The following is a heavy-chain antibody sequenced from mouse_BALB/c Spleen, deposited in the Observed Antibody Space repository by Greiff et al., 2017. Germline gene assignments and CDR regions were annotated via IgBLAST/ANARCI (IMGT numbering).Heavy chain of an antibody. V-gene: IGHV5-12-1*01. D-gene: IGHD1-1*01. CDR3: ARHYYGSNFDY. J-gene: IGHJ2*01. CDR2: ISSGGGST. CDR1: GFAFSSYD. Sequence: EVKLMESGGGLVKPGGSLKLSCAASGFAFSSYDMSWVRQTPEKRLEWVAYISSGGGSTYYPDTVKGRFTISRDNAKNTLYLQMSSLKSEDTAMYYCARHYYGSNFDYWGQGTTLTVSS.